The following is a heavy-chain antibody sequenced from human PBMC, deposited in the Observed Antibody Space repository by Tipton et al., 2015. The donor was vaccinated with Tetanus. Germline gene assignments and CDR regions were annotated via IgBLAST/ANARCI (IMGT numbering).Heavy chain of an antibody. CDR1: GGSISSYY. CDR3: ARDLVVVTATYYYYYGMDV. CDR2: IYTSGST. D-gene: IGHD2-21*02. J-gene: IGHJ6*02. Sequence: TLSLTCTVSGGSISSYYWSWIRQPAGKGLEWIGRIYTSGSTNYNPSLKSRVTMSVDTSKNQFSLKLSSVTAADTAVYYCARDLVVVTATYYYYYGMDVWGQGTTVTVSS. V-gene: IGHV4-4*07.